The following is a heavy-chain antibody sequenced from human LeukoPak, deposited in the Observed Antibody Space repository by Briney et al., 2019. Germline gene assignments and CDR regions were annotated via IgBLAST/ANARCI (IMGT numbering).Heavy chain of an antibody. J-gene: IGHJ6*03. CDR3: AKGLQYYYYYIDV. CDR1: GFAFSRHG. CDR2: IRYDGSDK. Sequence: GGSLRLSCAASGFAFSRHGMHWVREAPGKGLERVAFIRYDGSDKYYADSVKGRFTISRDNSKNTLYLQMNSLRAEDTAVYYCAKGLQYYYYYIDVWGKETTVTISS. V-gene: IGHV3-30*02.